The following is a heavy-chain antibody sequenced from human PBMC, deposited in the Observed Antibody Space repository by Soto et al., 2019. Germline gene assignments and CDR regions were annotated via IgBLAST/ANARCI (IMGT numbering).Heavy chain of an antibody. CDR1: GYTFIRHG. CDR3: AADSSGSTADYYYYYGMDV. Sequence: ASVKVSFKGSGYTFIRHGISWVRQAPGQGLEWMGWISPYTGDTKYAQNLQDRITMTTDTSTNTAYMELRSLRSDDAAVYYCAADSSGSTADYYYYYGMDVWGQGTTVTVSS. CDR2: ISPYTGDT. J-gene: IGHJ6*02. D-gene: IGHD3-22*01. V-gene: IGHV1-18*01.